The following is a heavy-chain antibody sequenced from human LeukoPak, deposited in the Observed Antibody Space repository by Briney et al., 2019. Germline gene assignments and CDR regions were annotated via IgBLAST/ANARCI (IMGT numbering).Heavy chain of an antibody. J-gene: IGHJ6*04. CDR2: ISYDGSNK. V-gene: IGHV3-30*04. D-gene: IGHD1-1*01. CDR3: ARAQLEGPVGVLYYGMDV. CDR1: GFTFSSYA. Sequence: GGSPRLSCAASGFTFSSYAMHWVRQAPGKGLEWVAVISYDGSNKYYADSVKGRFTISRDNSKNTLYLQMNSLRAEDTAVYYCARAQLEGPVGVLYYGMDVWGKGTTVTVSS.